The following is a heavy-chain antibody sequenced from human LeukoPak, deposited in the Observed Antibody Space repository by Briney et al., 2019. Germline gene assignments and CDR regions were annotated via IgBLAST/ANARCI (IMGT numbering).Heavy chain of an antibody. V-gene: IGHV5-51*01. CDR2: IYPGDSDT. J-gene: IGHJ5*02. CDR3: ATSGSSTSFWFDP. D-gene: IGHD2-2*01. CDR1: GYSFTSYS. Sequence: GESLKISCKGSGYSFTSYSTGWVRQMPGKGLEWMGIIYPGDSDTRYSPSFQGQVTISADKSISTAYLQWSSLEASDTAMYYCATSGSSTSFWFDPWGQGTLVTVSS.